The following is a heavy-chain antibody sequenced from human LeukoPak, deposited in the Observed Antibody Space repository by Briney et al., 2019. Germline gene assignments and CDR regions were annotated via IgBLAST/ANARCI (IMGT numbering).Heavy chain of an antibody. CDR3: ARGLWEGSY. CDR2: IKHDGSEK. V-gene: IGHV3-7*05. CDR1: GFTFSDYW. J-gene: IGHJ4*02. Sequence: GVSLRLSCAASGFTFSDYWMTWVRQAPGKGLEWVANIKHDGSEKYYVDSVKGRFTIYRNNAKNSLYLQMNSLRADDTAVYYCARGLWEGSYWGQGTLVTVSS. D-gene: IGHD1-26*01.